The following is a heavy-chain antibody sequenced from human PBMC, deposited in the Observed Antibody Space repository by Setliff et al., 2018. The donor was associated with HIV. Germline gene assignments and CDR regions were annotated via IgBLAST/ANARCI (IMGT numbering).Heavy chain of an antibody. D-gene: IGHD5-18*01. V-gene: IGHV4-4*07. CDR2: LSTSGIS. CDR3: AREGRMVTAIQY. Sequence: SETLSLTCSVSGGSISDYFWSWIRQPAGKGLEWIGRLSTSGISNYNPSLKSRISMSLDTSKNHLSLKVKSVTAADTAIYYCAREGRMVTAIQYWGQGTLVTVPQ. J-gene: IGHJ4*02. CDR1: GGSISDYF.